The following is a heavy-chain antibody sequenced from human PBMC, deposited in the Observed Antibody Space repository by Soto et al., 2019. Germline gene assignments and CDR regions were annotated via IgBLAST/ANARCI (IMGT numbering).Heavy chain of an antibody. D-gene: IGHD6-13*01. J-gene: IGHJ5*02. CDR3: TRDASRDSSARGWFVP. V-gene: IGHV3-21*01. CDR2: ISSNSAYI. Sequence: PGGSLRLSCAASGFTFRSFTMNWVRQAPGKGLEWVSTISSNSAYIYYTDALRGRFIISRDNAKNSLHLQMNSLRAEDTAVYYCTRDASRDSSARGWFVPWGPGTLVTVSS. CDR1: GFTFRSFT.